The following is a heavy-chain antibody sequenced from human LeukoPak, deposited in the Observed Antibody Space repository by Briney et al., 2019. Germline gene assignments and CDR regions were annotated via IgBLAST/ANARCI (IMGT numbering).Heavy chain of an antibody. V-gene: IGHV1-2*02. CDR3: ASRPDQHLLYYFDY. D-gene: IGHD2-15*01. Sequence: ASVKVSCKASGYTFTDYYIHWVRQAPGQGLEWMGWINPNSGGTNYAQKFQGRVTMTRDTSISTAYMELSSLRSDDTAVYYCASRPDQHLLYYFDYWGQGALVTASS. CDR2: INPNSGGT. CDR1: GYTFTDYY. J-gene: IGHJ4*02.